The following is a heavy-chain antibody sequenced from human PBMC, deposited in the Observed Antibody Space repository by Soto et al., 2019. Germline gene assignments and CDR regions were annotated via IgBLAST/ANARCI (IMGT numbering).Heavy chain of an antibody. J-gene: IGHJ6*02. CDR1: GYTFTSYG. V-gene: IGHV1-18*04. Sequence: QVQLVQSGAEVKKPGASVKVSCKASGYTFTSYGISWVRQAPGQGLEWMGWISAYNGNTNYAQKLQGRDTRTTDTPTSTAEQGLRGLRSDDTAGYYCAKECADYGFCSGAYYYYGMDVWGQGTTVTVSS. CDR3: AKECADYGFCSGAYYYYGMDV. CDR2: ISAYNGNT. D-gene: IGHD4-17*01.